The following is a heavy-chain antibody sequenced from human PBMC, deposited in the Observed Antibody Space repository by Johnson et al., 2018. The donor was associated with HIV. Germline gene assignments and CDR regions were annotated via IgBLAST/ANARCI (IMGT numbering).Heavy chain of an antibody. J-gene: IGHJ3*01. Sequence: MLLVESGGGLVQPGGSLRLSCAASGFTFSSYAMSWVRQAPGKGMEWVSAISGSGGSTYYADSVKGRFTISRDNSKNTLFLQMNSLRAEDTAVYYCARDNLRAFDVWGQGTTVTVSS. CDR2: ISGSGGST. CDR3: ARDNLRAFDV. V-gene: IGHV3-23*04. CDR1: GFTFSSYA. D-gene: IGHD5/OR15-5a*01.